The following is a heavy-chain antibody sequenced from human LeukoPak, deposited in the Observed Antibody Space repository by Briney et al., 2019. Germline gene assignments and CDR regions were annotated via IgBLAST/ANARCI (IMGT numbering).Heavy chain of an antibody. CDR2: IRSSSSTI. J-gene: IGHJ3*02. V-gene: IGHV3-48*02. CDR3: AKGGTALLDI. D-gene: IGHD1-1*01. CDR1: GFTFSSYS. Sequence: GGSLRLSCAASGFTFSSYSMNWVRQAPGKGLEWVSYIRSSSSTIYYADSVKGRFTIYRDNDKKSLYLQMNSLRDEDTAVYYCAKGGTALLDIWGQGTMVTVSS.